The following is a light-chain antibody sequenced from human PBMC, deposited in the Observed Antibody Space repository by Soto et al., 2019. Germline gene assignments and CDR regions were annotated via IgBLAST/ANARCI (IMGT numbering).Light chain of an antibody. Sequence: EIVLTQSPGTLSLSPGERATLSFRASQSVSSSYLAWYQQKPGQAPRLLIYGASSRATGIPDRFSGSGSGTEFTITISSLQPDDFATYYCQQYNSYSKFGQGTKVDIK. J-gene: IGKJ1*01. CDR1: QSVSSSY. CDR3: QQYNSYSK. V-gene: IGKV3-20*01. CDR2: GAS.